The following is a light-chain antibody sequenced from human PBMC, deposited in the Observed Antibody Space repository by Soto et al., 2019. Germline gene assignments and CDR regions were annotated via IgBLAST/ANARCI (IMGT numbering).Light chain of an antibody. Sequence: EIVLTQSPATLSLSPGERATLSCRASQSVSSYLAWYQQNPVQAPRLLIYDASNTATGIPARFSGSVSGTDLTLTFSRLVPEDFSAYYGQKHSKWPPTFGQETKVEIK. CDR1: QSVSSY. CDR2: DAS. V-gene: IGKV3-11*01. CDR3: QKHSKWPPT. J-gene: IGKJ1*01.